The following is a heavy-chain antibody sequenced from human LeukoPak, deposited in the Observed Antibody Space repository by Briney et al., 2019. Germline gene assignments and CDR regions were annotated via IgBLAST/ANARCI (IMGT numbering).Heavy chain of an antibody. CDR3: ASSYQLPRDDAFDI. D-gene: IGHD2-2*01. V-gene: IGHV3-53*01. Sequence: GGSLRLSCAASGLPVSHNYMTWVRQAPGKGLEWLSVIYNGGATHYPDSVKGRFTISIDSSKNTLYLQMNSLRAEDTAVYYCASSYQLPRDDAFDIWGQGTMVTVSS. CDR1: GLPVSHNY. J-gene: IGHJ3*02. CDR2: IYNGGAT.